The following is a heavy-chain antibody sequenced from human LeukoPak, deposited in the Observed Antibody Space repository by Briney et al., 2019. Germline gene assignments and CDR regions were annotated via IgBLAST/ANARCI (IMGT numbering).Heavy chain of an antibody. CDR3: VRGETTVTTWFDP. D-gene: IGHD4-17*01. V-gene: IGHV3-33*08. J-gene: IGHJ5*02. Sequence: GGPLTLPCTASGHTFSSHGTHWARHARGKGREWVTVIWCDGSNKLYAHSEKRRFNLHRDNSKHTLYPHKNTQRAEDTAVYYCVRGETTVTTWFDPWGQGTLVTVSS. CDR1: GHTFSSHG. CDR2: IWCDGSNK.